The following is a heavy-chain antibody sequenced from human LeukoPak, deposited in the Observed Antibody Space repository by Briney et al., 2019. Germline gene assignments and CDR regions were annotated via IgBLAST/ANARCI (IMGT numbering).Heavy chain of an antibody. J-gene: IGHJ6*03. CDR1: GGSIRGYY. Sequence: SETLSLTCTVSGGSIRGYYWSWVRQPPGKGLEWIAYIHYSGSTNYNPSLKSRVTISLDTSKNQFSLQLSSVTAADTAVYYCAVGATHYYMDVWGKGTTVTVSS. D-gene: IGHD3-16*01. CDR2: IHYSGST. CDR3: AVGATHYYMDV. V-gene: IGHV4-59*08.